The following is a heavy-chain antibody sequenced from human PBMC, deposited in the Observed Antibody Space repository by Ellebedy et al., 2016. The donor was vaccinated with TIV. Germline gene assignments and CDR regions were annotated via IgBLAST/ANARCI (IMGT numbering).Heavy chain of an antibody. V-gene: IGHV1-46*01. Sequence: AASVKVSCKASGGTFSNYDIDWVRQAPGQGLEWMGIVNPSGGRTSYAQKFQGRVTMTRDTSTSTVYMDLSNLRSEDTAVYYCARGSDAAPGRYWGQGTLVTVSS. J-gene: IGHJ4*02. D-gene: IGHD3-10*01. CDR2: VNPSGGRT. CDR3: ARGSDAAPGRY. CDR1: GGTFSNYD.